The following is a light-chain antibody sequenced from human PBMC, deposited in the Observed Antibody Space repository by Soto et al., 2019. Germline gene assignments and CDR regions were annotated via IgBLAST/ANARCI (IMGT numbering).Light chain of an antibody. J-gene: IGLJ1*01. V-gene: IGLV2-14*03. CDR3: CSYTSATIYV. CDR1: SSDVGAYNY. Sequence: PQPASASGPPGQPITIPCSGTSSDVGAYNYASWYQQHHPGAAPKPNIPDVIHRPPGVSHRFSGAKSGNAASRTIYGLQTEDEADYYCCSYTSATIYVFGTGTRVTVL. CDR2: DVI.